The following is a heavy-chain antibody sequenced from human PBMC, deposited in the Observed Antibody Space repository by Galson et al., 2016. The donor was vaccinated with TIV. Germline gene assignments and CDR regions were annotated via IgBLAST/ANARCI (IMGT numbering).Heavy chain of an antibody. CDR3: ARTRGGTAGGADY. CDR1: GFSLTTSGMC. Sequence: PALVKPTQTLTLTCTFSGFSLTTSGMCLSWIRQPPGKALEWLARIDWDDDKHYSTSLKTRLTISKDTSNNQVVLTLANVDPADTATYYCARTRGGTAGGADYWGQGTLVTVSS. V-gene: IGHV2-70*11. J-gene: IGHJ4*02. D-gene: IGHD2-15*01. CDR2: IDWDDDK.